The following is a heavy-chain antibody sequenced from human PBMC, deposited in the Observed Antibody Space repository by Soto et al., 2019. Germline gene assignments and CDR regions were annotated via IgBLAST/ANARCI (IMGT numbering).Heavy chain of an antibody. CDR1: GLTFRSYG. CDR3: AKLGFTIDDMDV. J-gene: IGHJ6*02. CDR2: ISYDGSSK. D-gene: IGHD3-10*01. V-gene: IGHV3-30*18. Sequence: LRLSCAVSGLTFRSYGMHWVRQAPVKGLEWVAVISYDGSSKCYGDSVKGRFTISRDDSQNTVYLQMSSLRAEDTAVYYCAKLGFTIDDMDVWGQGTTVTVSS.